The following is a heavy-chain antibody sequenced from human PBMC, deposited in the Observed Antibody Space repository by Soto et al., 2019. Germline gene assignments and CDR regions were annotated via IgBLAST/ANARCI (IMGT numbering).Heavy chain of an antibody. CDR3: ARDRRAAAGKNYNWFDP. D-gene: IGHD6-13*01. Sequence: SQTLSLTCAMSGDSVSGNSAAWNWIRQSPSRGLEWLGRTYYRSKWYNDYAVSVKSRITINPDTSKNQFSLQLNSVTPEDTAVYYCARDRRAAAGKNYNWFDPWGQGTLVTVSS. CDR2: TYYRSKWYN. CDR1: GDSVSGNSAA. J-gene: IGHJ5*02. V-gene: IGHV6-1*01.